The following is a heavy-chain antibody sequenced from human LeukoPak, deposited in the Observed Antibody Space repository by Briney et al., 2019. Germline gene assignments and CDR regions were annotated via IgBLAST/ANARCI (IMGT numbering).Heavy chain of an antibody. J-gene: IGHJ4*01. CDR3: AAYGGNSEYFDK. CDR1: GGSITTYY. CDR2: IYYSGST. D-gene: IGHD4-23*01. Sequence: SETPSLTCTISGGSITTYYWSWIRQPPGKALEWIGYIYYSGSTDSTPSLKNRVAMSVDTSRNQFSLKLTSVTAADTAIYYCAAYGGNSEYFDKWGQGSLVTVSS. V-gene: IGHV4-59*03.